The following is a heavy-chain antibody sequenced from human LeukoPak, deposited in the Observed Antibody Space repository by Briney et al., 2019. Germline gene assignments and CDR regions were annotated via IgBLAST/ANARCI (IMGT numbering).Heavy chain of an antibody. J-gene: IGHJ4*02. V-gene: IGHV3-53*01. CDR1: GFTVSSNY. CDR2: IYSGGGT. Sequence: AGGSLRLSCAASGFTVSSNYMSWVRQAPGKGLEWVSIIYSGGGTFYADSVKGRFTFSRDNSKNTLHLQMNNLRAEDTAVYYCARVTLSGGPVAAYFDYWGQGTLVTVSS. D-gene: IGHD6-19*01. CDR3: ARVTLSGGPVAAYFDY.